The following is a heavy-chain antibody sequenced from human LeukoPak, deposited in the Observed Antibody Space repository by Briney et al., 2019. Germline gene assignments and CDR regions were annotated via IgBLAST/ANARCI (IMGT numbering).Heavy chain of an antibody. CDR1: GFTFSSYW. J-gene: IGHJ4*02. Sequence: PGGSLRLSCAASGFTFSSYWMSWVRQAPGKGLEWVANIKQDGSEKYYVDSVKGRFTISRDNAKNSLYLQMNSLRAEDTAVYYGAREGPGGMADYWGQGTLVTVSS. CDR3: AREGPGGMADY. CDR2: IKQDGSEK. D-gene: IGHD5-24*01. V-gene: IGHV3-7*01.